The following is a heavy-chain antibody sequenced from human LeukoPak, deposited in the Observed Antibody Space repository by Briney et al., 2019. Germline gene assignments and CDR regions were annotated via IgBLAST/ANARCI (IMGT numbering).Heavy chain of an antibody. D-gene: IGHD5-18*01. J-gene: IGHJ4*02. V-gene: IGHV3-23*01. CDR3: AQGRPGYSCGAFDH. CDR2: ISGSGGST. Sequence: GGSLRLSCAASGFTFSNYAMSWVRQAPGKGLEWVSVISGSGGSTNFADSVKGRFTSSRDNSKNTLYLQMHSLRVEDTAVYYCAQGRPGYSCGAFDHSGQGTLVTVSS. CDR1: GFTFSNYA.